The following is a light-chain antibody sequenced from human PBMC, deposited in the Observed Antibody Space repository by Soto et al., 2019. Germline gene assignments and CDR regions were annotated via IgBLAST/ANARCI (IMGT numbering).Light chain of an antibody. J-gene: IGLJ1*01. CDR3: SSYTSSTTSS. CDR1: SSDVGGYNY. Sequence: QSVLTQPASVSGSPGQSITISCTGTSSDVGGYNYVSWYQQHPGKAPKLMIYDVSNRPSGVSNRFSGSKSGNTASLTISGLQAEDEADHYCSSYTSSTTSSFGTGTKVTVL. V-gene: IGLV2-14*03. CDR2: DVS.